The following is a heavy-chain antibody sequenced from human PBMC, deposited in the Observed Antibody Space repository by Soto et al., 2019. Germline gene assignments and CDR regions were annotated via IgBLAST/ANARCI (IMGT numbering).Heavy chain of an antibody. Sequence: QVQLQESGPGLVKPSQTLSLTCTVSGGSVSSGGYSWNWIRQHPGKGLEWIGYIYYSGSTSYNPSLQSRVTISVDTSKNQVSLKLSSVTAADTAVYYCARDVGHYYDSSGFDYWGQGTLVTVSS. CDR3: ARDVGHYYDSSGFDY. CDR1: GGSVSSGGYS. V-gene: IGHV4-31*03. D-gene: IGHD3-22*01. CDR2: IYYSGST. J-gene: IGHJ4*02.